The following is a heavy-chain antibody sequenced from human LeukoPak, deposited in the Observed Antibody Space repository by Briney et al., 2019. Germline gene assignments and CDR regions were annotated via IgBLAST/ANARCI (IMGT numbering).Heavy chain of an antibody. CDR1: GGSISSYY. V-gene: IGHV4-4*09. CDR2: IYTSGST. J-gene: IGHJ3*02. Sequence: PSETLSLTCTVSGGSISSYYWSWIRQPPGKGLEWIGYIYTSGSTNYNPSLKSRVTISVDTSKNQFSLTLGSVTAADTAVYYCARLYSYGYFPDAFDIWGQGTMVTVSS. CDR3: ARLYSYGYFPDAFDI. D-gene: IGHD5-18*01.